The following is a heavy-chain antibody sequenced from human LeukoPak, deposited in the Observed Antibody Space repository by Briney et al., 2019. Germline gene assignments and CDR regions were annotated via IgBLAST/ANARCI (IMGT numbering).Heavy chain of an antibody. Sequence: GGSLRLSCAASGFTVSTNYMSWVRQAPWKGLEWVSVIYSGSSTYYADSVKGRFTISKDNSNNTVYLQMNGLRAEDTAIYYCARYGKVGATNYFDYWGQGALVTVSS. CDR1: GFTVSTNY. CDR3: ARYGKVGATNYFDY. CDR2: IYSGSST. D-gene: IGHD1-26*01. V-gene: IGHV3-53*01. J-gene: IGHJ4*02.